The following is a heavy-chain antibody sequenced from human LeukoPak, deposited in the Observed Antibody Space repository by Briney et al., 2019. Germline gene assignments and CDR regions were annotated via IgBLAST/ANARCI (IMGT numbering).Heavy chain of an antibody. V-gene: IGHV4-59*12. CDR2: IYYSGST. CDR3: ARDRRGDGYNAGFDY. CDR1: GGSISSYY. Sequence: SETLSLTCTVSGGSISSYYWIWIRQPPGKGLEWIGYIYYSGSTNYNPSLKSRVTISVDTPKNQFSLKLSSVTAADTAVYYCARDRRGDGYNAGFDYWGQETLVTVSS. D-gene: IGHD5-24*01. J-gene: IGHJ4*02.